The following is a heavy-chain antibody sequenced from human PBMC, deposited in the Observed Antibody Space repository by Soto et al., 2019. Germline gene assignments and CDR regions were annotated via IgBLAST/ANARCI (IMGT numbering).Heavy chain of an antibody. J-gene: IGHJ4*02. CDR3: ARGISAGIYCGGDCYYGYFDY. V-gene: IGHV3-7*01. Sequence: PGGSLRLSCAASGFTFSSYWMSWVRQAPGKGLEWVANIKQDGSEKYYVDSVKGRFTISRDNAKNSLYLQMNSLRAEDTAVYYCARGISAGIYCGGDCYYGYFDYWGQGTLVTVSS. CDR2: IKQDGSEK. D-gene: IGHD2-21*02. CDR1: GFTFSSYW.